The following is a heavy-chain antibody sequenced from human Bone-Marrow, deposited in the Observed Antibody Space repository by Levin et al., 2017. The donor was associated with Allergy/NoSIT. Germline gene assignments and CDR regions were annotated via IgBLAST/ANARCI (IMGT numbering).Heavy chain of an antibody. J-gene: IGHJ5*02. CDR2: ISAYNGNT. CDR3: AREGGYSSSWYESGWFDP. CDR1: GYTFTSYG. D-gene: IGHD6-13*01. V-gene: IGHV1-18*01. Sequence: ASVKVSCKASGYTFTSYGISWVRQAPGQGLEWMGWISAYNGNTNYAQKLQGRVTMTTDTSTSTAYMELRSLRSDDTAVYYCAREGGYSSSWYESGWFDPWGQGTLVTVSS.